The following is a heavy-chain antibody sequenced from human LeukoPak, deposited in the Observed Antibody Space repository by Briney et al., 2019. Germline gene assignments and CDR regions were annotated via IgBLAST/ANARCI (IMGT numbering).Heavy chain of an antibody. Sequence: ASVKVSCKASGGTFSSYAISWVRQAPGQGLEWMGWINTNTGNPTYAQGFTGRFVFSLDTSVSTAYLQISSLKAEDTAVYYCARGGEYCSSTSCPSDYDYWGQGTLVTVSS. V-gene: IGHV7-4-1*02. CDR3: ARGGEYCSSTSCPSDYDY. CDR1: GGTFSSYA. D-gene: IGHD2-2*01. J-gene: IGHJ4*02. CDR2: INTNTGNP.